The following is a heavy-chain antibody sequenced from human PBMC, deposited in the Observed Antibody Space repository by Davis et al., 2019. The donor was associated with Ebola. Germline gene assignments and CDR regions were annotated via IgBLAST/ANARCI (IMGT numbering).Heavy chain of an antibody. CDR2: ISGSGGSA. Sequence: GGSLRLSCAASGFTFRSYDMSWVRQAPGKGLEWVSGISGSGGSANYADSVKGRFTISRDNSKNTLYLQMNTLGADDTAIYYCAKDRTPYYYDSSGYYRALFDYWGQGTLVTVSS. J-gene: IGHJ4*02. V-gene: IGHV3-23*01. D-gene: IGHD3-22*01. CDR1: GFTFRSYD. CDR3: AKDRTPYYYDSSGYYRALFDY.